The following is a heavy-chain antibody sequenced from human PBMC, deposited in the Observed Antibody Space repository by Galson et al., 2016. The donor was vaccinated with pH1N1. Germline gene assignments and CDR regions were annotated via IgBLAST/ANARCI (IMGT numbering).Heavy chain of an antibody. CDR3: ARFQYGGYVKFFDY. CDR1: GFSLSSSGMC. D-gene: IGHD4-17*01. V-gene: IGHV2-70*01. Sequence: PALVKPTQTLTLTCTFSGFSLSSSGMCVSWIRQPPGKALEWLALIDWDDDKYYSTSLKTRLTISKDTSKNQVILTMTNMDPVDTATYYSARFQYGGYVKFFDYWGQGTLVTVSS. J-gene: IGHJ4*02. CDR2: IDWDDDK.